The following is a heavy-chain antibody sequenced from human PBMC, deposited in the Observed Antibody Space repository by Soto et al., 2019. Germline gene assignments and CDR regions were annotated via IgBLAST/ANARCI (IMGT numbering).Heavy chain of an antibody. CDR3: ARLDPVIAARPVDF. CDR2: ISYSGST. V-gene: IGHV4-59*08. Sequence: SETLSLTCTVAGGSIISYCWKWIRQPPGKVLEWIGYISYSGSTNYNPSLKSRVTISVDTSKNQFSLKLSSVTAADTAVYYCARLDPVIAARPVDFWGQGTLVTVSS. CDR1: GGSIISYC. D-gene: IGHD6-6*01. J-gene: IGHJ4*02.